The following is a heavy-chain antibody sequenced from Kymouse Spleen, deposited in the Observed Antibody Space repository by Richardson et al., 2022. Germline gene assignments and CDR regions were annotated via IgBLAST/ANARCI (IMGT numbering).Heavy chain of an antibody. J-gene: IGHJ4*02. D-gene: IGHD1-26*01. CDR3: AKDRIVGATGFDY. V-gene: IGHV3-30*18. Sequence: QVQLVESGGGVVQPGRSLRLSCAASGFTFSSYGMHWVRQAPGKGLEWVAVISYDGSNKYYADSVKGRFTISRDNSKNTLYLQMNSLRAEDTAVYYCAKDRIVGATGFDYWGQGTLVTVSS. CDR1: GFTFSSYG. CDR2: ISYDGSNK.